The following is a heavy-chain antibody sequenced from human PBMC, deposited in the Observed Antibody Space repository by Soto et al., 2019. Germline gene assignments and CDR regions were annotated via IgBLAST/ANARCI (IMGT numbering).Heavy chain of an antibody. CDR3: AREDTAMVSYFDY. J-gene: IGHJ4*02. Sequence: QVQLQQWGAGLLKPSETLSLTCAVYGGSFSGYYWSWIRQPPGKGLEWIGEINHSGSTNYNPSLKRRVTISVDTSKNQFSLKLSSVTAADTAVYYCAREDTAMVSYFDYWGQGTLVTVSS. CDR2: INHSGST. D-gene: IGHD5-18*01. V-gene: IGHV4-34*01. CDR1: GGSFSGYY.